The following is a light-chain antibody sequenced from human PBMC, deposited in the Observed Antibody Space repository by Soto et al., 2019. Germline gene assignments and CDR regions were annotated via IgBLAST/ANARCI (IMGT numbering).Light chain of an antibody. J-gene: IGLJ1*01. V-gene: IGLV2-14*01. CDR3: SSYTNINTRACV. CDR1: SGDIGSYNR. CDR2: EVT. Sequence: QSVLTQPASVSGSPGQSITISCTGTSGDIGSYNRVSWYQQHPGKAPTLIIYEVTDRPSGVSNRFSGSKSGNTASLTISGLQAEDEAEYSCSSYTNINTRACVFGTGTKLTVL.